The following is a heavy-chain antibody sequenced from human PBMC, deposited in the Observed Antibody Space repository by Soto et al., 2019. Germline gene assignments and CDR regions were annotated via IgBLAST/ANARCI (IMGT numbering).Heavy chain of an antibody. Sequence: SETLSLTCTVSGGSISSYYWSWIRQPPGKGLEWIGYIYYSGSTNYNPSLKSRVTISVDTSKNQFSLKLSSVTAADTAVYYCGRDQVFGVVIVFDIWGQGTMVTVSS. V-gene: IGHV4-59*01. D-gene: IGHD3-3*01. J-gene: IGHJ3*02. CDR2: IYYSGST. CDR1: GGSISSYY. CDR3: GRDQVFGVVIVFDI.